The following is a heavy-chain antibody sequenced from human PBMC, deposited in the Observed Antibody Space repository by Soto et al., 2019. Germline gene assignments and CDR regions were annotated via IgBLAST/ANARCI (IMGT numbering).Heavy chain of an antibody. CDR3: ARGHLYYYGSGRYWFDP. CDR2: INHSGST. Sequence: SETLSLTCAVYGGSFSGYYWSWIRQPPGKGLEWIGEINHSGSTNYNPSLKSRVTISVDTSKNQFSLKLSSVTAADTAVYYCARGHLYYYGSGRYWFDPWGQGTLVTVSS. CDR1: GGSFSGYY. J-gene: IGHJ5*02. V-gene: IGHV4-34*01. D-gene: IGHD3-10*01.